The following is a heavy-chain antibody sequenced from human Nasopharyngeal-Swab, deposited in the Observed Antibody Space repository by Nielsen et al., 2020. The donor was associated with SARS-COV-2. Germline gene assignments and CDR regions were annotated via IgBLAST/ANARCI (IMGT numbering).Heavy chain of an antibody. V-gene: IGHV3-74*01. D-gene: IGHD5-12*01. CDR1: GFSFSDYY. CDR2: IDSDGSST. J-gene: IGHJ4*02. CDR3: ARATNLGGSLWVPDY. Sequence: GGSLRLSCAASGFSFSDYYMSWIRQAPGKGLAWVSRIDSDGSSTIYADSVKGRFTISRDNAKNTLYLQMNSLRAEDTAVYYCARATNLGGSLWVPDYWGQGTLVTVSS.